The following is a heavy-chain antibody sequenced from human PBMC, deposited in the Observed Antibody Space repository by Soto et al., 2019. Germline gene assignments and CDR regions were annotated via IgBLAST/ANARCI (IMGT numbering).Heavy chain of an antibody. CDR3: ARGRYGDY. V-gene: IGHV1-18*01. CDR2: ISAHNGNT. CDR1: GYAFTTYG. J-gene: IGHJ4*02. Sequence: QVHLVQSGAEVKKPGASVKVSCKGSGYAFTTYGITWVRPAPGQGLEWMGWISAHNGNTNYAQKLQGRVTVTRDTSTSTAYMELRSLRSADTAVYYCARGRYGDYWGQGALVTVSS. D-gene: IGHD1-1*01.